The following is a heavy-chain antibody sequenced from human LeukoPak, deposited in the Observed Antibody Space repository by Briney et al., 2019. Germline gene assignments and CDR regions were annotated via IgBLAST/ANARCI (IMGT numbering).Heavy chain of an antibody. CDR2: IHYSGST. CDR1: GGSISSSSYY. CDR3: ARSPYFDH. V-gene: IGHV4-39*01. J-gene: IGHJ4*02. Sequence: SETLSLTCSVSGGSISSSSYYWGWIRQPPGKGLEWIGSIHYSGSTYYNPSLKSRVTISVDTSRNQFSLKLSSVTAADTAVYYCARSPYFDHWDQGTLVTVSS.